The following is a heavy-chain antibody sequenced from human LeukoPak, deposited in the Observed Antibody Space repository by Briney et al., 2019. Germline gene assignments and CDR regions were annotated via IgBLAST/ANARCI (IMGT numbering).Heavy chain of an antibody. CDR3: AREGGDYYYYYMDV. D-gene: IGHD3-16*01. Sequence: ASVKVSCKASGYTFTGYYMHRVRQAPGQGLEWMGRINPNSGGTNYAQKFQGRVTMTRDTSISTAYMELSRLRSDDTAVYYCAREGGDYYYYYMDVWGKGTTVTVSS. CDR1: GYTFTGYY. V-gene: IGHV1-2*06. CDR2: INPNSGGT. J-gene: IGHJ6*03.